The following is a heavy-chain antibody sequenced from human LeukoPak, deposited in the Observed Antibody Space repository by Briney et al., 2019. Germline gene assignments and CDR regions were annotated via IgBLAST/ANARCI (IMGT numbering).Heavy chain of an antibody. CDR3: AREGRYSANAEYYFDY. J-gene: IGHJ4*02. V-gene: IGHV3-33*01. CDR2: IWYDGSKK. Sequence: GGSLRLSCAASGFTFSSYVIHWVRQAPGKGLEWVAVIWYDGSKKYYADSVKGRLTISRDNSKKTVYLYMNSLRAEDTAVYYCAREGRYSANAEYYFDYWGQGTLVTVSS. D-gene: IGHD5-12*01. CDR1: GFTFSSYV.